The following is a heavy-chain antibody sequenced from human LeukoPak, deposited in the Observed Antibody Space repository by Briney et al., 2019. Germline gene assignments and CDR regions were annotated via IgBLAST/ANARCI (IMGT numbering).Heavy chain of an antibody. CDR2: IYHSGST. J-gene: IGHJ5*02. CDR3: ARGSVGFDP. Sequence: SQTLSLTCAVSGRSISSGGYSWSWIRQPPGKGLEWIGYIYHSGSTYYNPSLKSRVTISVDRSKNQFSLKLSSVTAADTAVYYCARGSVGFDPWGQGTLVTVSS. CDR1: GRSISSGGYS. V-gene: IGHV4-30-2*01.